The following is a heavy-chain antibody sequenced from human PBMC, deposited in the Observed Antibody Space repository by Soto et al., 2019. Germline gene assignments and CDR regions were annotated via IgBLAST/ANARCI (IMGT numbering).Heavy chain of an antibody. CDR3: ARDSNWNYAYYYGMDV. Sequence: PGGSLRLSCAASGFAVADQYMSWVRQAPGKGLEWVSVFYIGGDTHYADSVKGRFTISGDNSKNTLYLQMNSLRAEDTAVYYCARDSNWNYAYYYGMDVWGQGTTVTVSS. J-gene: IGHJ6*02. CDR2: FYIGGDT. V-gene: IGHV3-53*05. CDR1: GFAVADQY. D-gene: IGHD1-7*01.